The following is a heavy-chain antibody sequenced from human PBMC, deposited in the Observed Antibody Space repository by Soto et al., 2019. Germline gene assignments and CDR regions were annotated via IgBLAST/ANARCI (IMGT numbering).Heavy chain of an antibody. D-gene: IGHD3-9*01. CDR3: AREYRDYDILTGIYYYYYGMDV. J-gene: IGHJ6*02. CDR2: MNPNSGNT. CDR1: GYTFTSYD. Sequence: QVQLVQSGAEVKKPGASVKVSCKASGYTFTSYDINWVRQATGQGLEWMGWMNPNSGNTGYAQKFQGRVTMTRNTSISTAYMELSSLRSEDTAVYYCAREYRDYDILTGIYYYYYGMDVWGQGTTVTVSS. V-gene: IGHV1-8*01.